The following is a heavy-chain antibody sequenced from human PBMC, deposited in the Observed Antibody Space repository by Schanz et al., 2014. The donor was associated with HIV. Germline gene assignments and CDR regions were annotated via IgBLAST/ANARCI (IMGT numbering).Heavy chain of an antibody. CDR2: ITESGGRT. CDR1: GFIFQDYA. J-gene: IGHJ4*02. Sequence: EVQLVESGGGVVRPGGSLRLSCAASGFIFQDYAMSWVRQAPGKGLEWVSSITESGGRTYYADSVNGRFTISRDNSKNTLYLQMTTLRTEDTAVYYCAKGLTIWLQPPFDYWGQGTLVTVSS. CDR3: AKGLTIWLQPPFDY. D-gene: IGHD5-12*01. V-gene: IGHV3-23*04.